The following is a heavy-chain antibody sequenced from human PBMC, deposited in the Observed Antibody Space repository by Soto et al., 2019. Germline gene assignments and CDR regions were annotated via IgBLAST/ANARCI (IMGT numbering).Heavy chain of an antibody. CDR2: ISSDGKSE. Sequence: QVQLVESGGGVVQPGRSLRLSCAASGFTFSTYGMHWVRQPPGKGLEWVAVISSDGKSEHYADPVKGRFSISRDNSKNPRSLQMNSLRVEDTAVYYCAKTITTYSGDSRGRGALVDYWGQGTLVTVSS. CDR1: GFTFSTYG. D-gene: IGHD3-22*01. CDR3: AKTITTYSGDSRGRGALVDY. J-gene: IGHJ4*02. V-gene: IGHV3-30*18.